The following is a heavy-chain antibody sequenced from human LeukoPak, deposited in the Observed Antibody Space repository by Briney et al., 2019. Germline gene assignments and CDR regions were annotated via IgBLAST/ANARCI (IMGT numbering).Heavy chain of an antibody. CDR1: GFTFSSFA. CDR2: IFPSGGNT. CDR3: AKDKIKGDGKWSFDL. D-gene: IGHD3-16*01. J-gene: IGHJ2*01. Sequence: GGSLRLSCAASGFTFSSFAMTWVRQTPGMGLDWVSSIFPSGGNTFYADSVKGRFTVSRDNSKDTPYLQMNSLRSEDTAVYFCAKDKIKGDGKWSFDLWGRGTLVTVSS. V-gene: IGHV3-23*01.